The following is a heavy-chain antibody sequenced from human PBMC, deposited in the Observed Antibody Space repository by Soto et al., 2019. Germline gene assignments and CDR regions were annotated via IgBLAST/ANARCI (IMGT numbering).Heavy chain of an antibody. D-gene: IGHD2-2*03. CDR1: GFTFSSYW. CDR3: ARDRGYCSGTSSGPEDFEH. V-gene: IGHV3-7*01. J-gene: IGHJ1*01. CDR2: IKQDGSEK. Sequence: GGSLRLSCAASGFTFSSYWMSWVRQAPGKGLEWVANIKQDGSEKYYVDSVKDRFTISRDNAKNSLYLQMNSMRAEDTAADYGARDRGYCSGTSSGPEDFEHWGQGTLVTVSS.